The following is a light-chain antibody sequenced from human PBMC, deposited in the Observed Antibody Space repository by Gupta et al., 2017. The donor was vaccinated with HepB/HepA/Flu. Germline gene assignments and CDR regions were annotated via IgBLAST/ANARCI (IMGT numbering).Light chain of an antibody. CDR3: QVWDGTVDKRV. CDR2: FST. CDR1: NLERKS. Sequence: SYVLTQPPSVSVAPEPTATITCGGDNLERKSVHWYQQKPGQAPLMLIYFSTVRPSGSPERISGSKSGNTATLTISRVEAGDEADYFCQVWDGTVDKRVFGGGTKLTVL. V-gene: IGLV3-21*04. J-gene: IGLJ3*02.